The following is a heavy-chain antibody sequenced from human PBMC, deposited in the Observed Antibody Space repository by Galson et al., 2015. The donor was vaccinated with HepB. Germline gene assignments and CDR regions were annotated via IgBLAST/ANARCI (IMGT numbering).Heavy chain of an antibody. J-gene: IGHJ5*02. V-gene: IGHV3-15*01. CDR2: IKSKTDGGTT. CDR3: TTDLTYYYDSSPEVNWFDP. CDR1: GFTFRNAW. Sequence: PLRHSCASSGFTFRNAWMIWVRHAPGEGLEWVGRIKSKTDGGTTDYAAPVKGRFTISRDDSKNALYLQMNSLKTEDTAVYYCTTDLTYYYDSSPEVNWFDPWGQGTLVTVSS. D-gene: IGHD3-22*01.